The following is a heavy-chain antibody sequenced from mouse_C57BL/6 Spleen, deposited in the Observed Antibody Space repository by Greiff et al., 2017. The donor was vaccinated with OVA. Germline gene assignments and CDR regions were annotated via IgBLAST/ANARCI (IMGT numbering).Heavy chain of an antibody. Sequence: EVQLVESGGDLVKPGGSLKLSCAASGFTFSSYGMSWVRQTPDKRLEWVATISSGGSYTYYPDSVKGRFTISRDNAKNTLYLQMRSLKSEDTAMYYCARQRDYDEAWFAYWGQGTLVTVSA. CDR3: ARQRDYDEAWFAY. CDR2: ISSGGSYT. CDR1: GFTFSSYG. V-gene: IGHV5-6*01. J-gene: IGHJ3*01. D-gene: IGHD2-4*01.